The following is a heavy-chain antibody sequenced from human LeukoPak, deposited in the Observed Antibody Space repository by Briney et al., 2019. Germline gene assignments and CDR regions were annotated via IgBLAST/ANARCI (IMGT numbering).Heavy chain of an antibody. CDR2: ISYDGSNK. J-gene: IGHJ3*02. V-gene: IGHV3-30*18. Sequence: GRSLRLSCAAPGFTFSSYGMHWVRQASGKGLEWVAVISYDGSNKYYADSVKGRFTISRDNSKNTLYLQMNSLRAEDTAVYYCAKAFHNDAFDIWGQGTMVTVSS. CDR1: GFTFSSYG. D-gene: IGHD2/OR15-2a*01. CDR3: AKAFHNDAFDI.